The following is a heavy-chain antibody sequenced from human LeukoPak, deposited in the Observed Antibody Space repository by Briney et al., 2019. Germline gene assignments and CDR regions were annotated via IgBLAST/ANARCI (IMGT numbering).Heavy chain of an antibody. CDR3: ARSRGYSYGYFDY. CDR1: GDSISSYY. D-gene: IGHD5-18*01. J-gene: IGHJ4*02. Sequence: SETLSLTCTVSGDSISSYYWSWIRQPPGKGLEWIGYIYYSGSTNYNPSLKSRVTISVDTSKNQFSLKLSSVTAADTAVYYCARSRGYSYGYFDYWGQGTLVTVSS. V-gene: IGHV4-59*12. CDR2: IYYSGST.